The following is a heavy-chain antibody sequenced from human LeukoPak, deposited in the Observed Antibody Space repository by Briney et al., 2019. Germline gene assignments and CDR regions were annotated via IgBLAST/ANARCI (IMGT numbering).Heavy chain of an antibody. J-gene: IGHJ6*02. V-gene: IGHV1-18*01. CDR3: ARHLVCSGGSCYSSYFYAVDV. D-gene: IGHD2-15*01. CDR2: ISAHNGNT. Sequence: GASVKVSCKASGYTFNSYGVSWVRQAPGQGLEWMGWISAHNGNTNYAQMLQGRVTMTTDTSTSTAHMELRSLRSDDTAVYYCARHLVCSGGSCYSSYFYAVDVWGQGTTITVSS. CDR1: GYTFNSYG.